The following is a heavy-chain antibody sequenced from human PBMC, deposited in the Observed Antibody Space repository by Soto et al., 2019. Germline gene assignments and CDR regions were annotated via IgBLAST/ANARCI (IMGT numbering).Heavy chain of an antibody. CDR3: ARDPAGVQAVFDT. J-gene: IGHJ3*02. Sequence: EASVKVSCKASGYTFTSYDINWVRQATGQGLEWMGWMNPNSGHTGYAQKFQDRVTMTRNTSISTAYMEVSSLISEDTAVYYCARDPAGVQAVFDTWGQGTMVPVS. V-gene: IGHV1-8*01. CDR1: GYTFTSYD. CDR2: MNPNSGHT. D-gene: IGHD2-8*01.